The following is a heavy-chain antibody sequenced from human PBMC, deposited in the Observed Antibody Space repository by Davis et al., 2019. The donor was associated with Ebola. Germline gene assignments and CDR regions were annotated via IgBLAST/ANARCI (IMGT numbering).Heavy chain of an antibody. CDR3: TQSGSRDY. CDR2: ITGDVSNT. V-gene: IGHV3-23*01. Sequence: GESLKISCAASGFTFDNYAMTWVRQAPGKGLELVSIITGDVSNTMYADSVKGRFTISRDNSKNTLYLQMNSLKTEDTAVYYCTQSGSRDYWGQGTLVTVSS. J-gene: IGHJ4*02. CDR1: GFTFDNYA. D-gene: IGHD1-26*01.